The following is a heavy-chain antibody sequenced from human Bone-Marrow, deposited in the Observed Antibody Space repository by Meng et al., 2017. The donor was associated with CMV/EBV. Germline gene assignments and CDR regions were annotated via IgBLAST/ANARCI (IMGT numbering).Heavy chain of an antibody. Sequence: SETLSLTCTVYGGSFNAYYYNWFRQAPGKGLEWIGEINHSGSTNYNPSLKSRVTISVDKSKNQFSLKLSSVTAADTAVYYCARDRRGRDAFDIWGQGTMVTVSS. J-gene: IGHJ3*02. V-gene: IGHV4-34*01. CDR2: INHSGST. CDR3: ARDRRGRDAFDI. D-gene: IGHD3-16*01. CDR1: GGSFNAYY.